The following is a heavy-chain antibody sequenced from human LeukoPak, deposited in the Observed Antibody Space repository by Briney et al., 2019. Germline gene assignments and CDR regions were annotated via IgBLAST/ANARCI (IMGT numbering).Heavy chain of an antibody. V-gene: IGHV4-59*01. CDR1: GDSISSYY. CDR2: IYYSGST. CDR3: ARDRGHYDFWSGPSKHYGMDV. D-gene: IGHD3-3*01. J-gene: IGHJ6*02. Sequence: PSETLSLTCTVSGDSISSYYWRWIREPPGKGLEWIGYIYYSGSTNYNPSLKSRVTISVDTSKNQFSPKLSSVTAADTAVYYCARDRGHYDFWSGPSKHYGMDVWGQGTTVTVSS.